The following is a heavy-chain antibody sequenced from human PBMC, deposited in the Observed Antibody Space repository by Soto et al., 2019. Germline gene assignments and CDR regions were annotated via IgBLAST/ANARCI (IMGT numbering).Heavy chain of an antibody. Sequence: GASVKVSCKTSGYTFTNHGINWVRQAPGQGLEWMGWINPYNANTNYAQQLQGRVTMTAATSTSTAYMGLRGLTSDDTAVYYCARDRVAGIWGGAFDIWGQGTMVTVSS. CDR1: GYTFTNHG. D-gene: IGHD3-16*01. CDR2: INPYNANT. V-gene: IGHV1-18*04. CDR3: ARDRVAGIWGGAFDI. J-gene: IGHJ3*02.